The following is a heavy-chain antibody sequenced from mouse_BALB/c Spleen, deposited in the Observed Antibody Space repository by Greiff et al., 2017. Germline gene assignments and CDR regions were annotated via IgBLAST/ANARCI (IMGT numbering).Heavy chain of an antibody. Sequence: VQLQQSGPSLVKPSQTLSLTCSVTGDSITSGYWNWIRKFPGNKLEYMGYISYSGSTYYNPSLKSRISITRDTSKNQYYLQLNSVTTEDTATYYCARYAYYGNYWYFDVWGAGTTVTVSS. V-gene: IGHV3-8*02. J-gene: IGHJ1*01. D-gene: IGHD2-10*01. CDR1: GDSITSGY. CDR2: ISYSGST. CDR3: ARYAYYGNYWYFDV.